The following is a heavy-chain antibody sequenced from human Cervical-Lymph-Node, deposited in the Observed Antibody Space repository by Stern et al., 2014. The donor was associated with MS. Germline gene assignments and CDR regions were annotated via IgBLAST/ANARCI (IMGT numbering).Heavy chain of an antibody. CDR3: ARLDHGDSFGY. CDR1: GYSFTSYW. CDR2: IYPGDSDT. J-gene: IGHJ4*02. V-gene: IGHV5-51*01. Sequence: EVQLVESGAEVKKPGESLKISCKGSGYSFTSYWIGWVRQMPGKGLEWMGIIYPGDSDTRYSPSFQGQGTLSADKSISTRYLQGRSLKASDSAMYYCARLDHGDSFGYWGQGTLVTVSS. D-gene: IGHD2-21*01.